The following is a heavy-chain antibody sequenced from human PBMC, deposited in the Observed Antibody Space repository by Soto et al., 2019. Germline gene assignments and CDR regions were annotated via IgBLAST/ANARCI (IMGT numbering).Heavy chain of an antibody. J-gene: IGHJ6*02. CDR3: AKFYPVTARAGMDV. D-gene: IGHD2-21*02. V-gene: IGHV3-30*18. CDR2: ISYDGSNK. CDR1: GFTFSSYG. Sequence: QVQLVESGGGVVQPGRSLRLSCAASGFTFSSYGMHWVRQAPGKGLEWVAVISYDGSNKYYADSVKGRFTISRDNSKNTLYLQMNSLRAEDTAVYYCAKFYPVTARAGMDVWGQGTTVTVSS.